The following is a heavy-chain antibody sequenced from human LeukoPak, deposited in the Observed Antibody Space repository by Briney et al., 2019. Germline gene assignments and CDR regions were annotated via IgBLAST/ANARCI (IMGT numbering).Heavy chain of an antibody. CDR1: GFNFRSYS. Sequence: PGGSLRLSCAASGFNFRSYSMNWVRQAPGKGLEWVSSVSSSSSYIYYADSVKGRFTISRDNAKNSLYLQMNSLRAEDTAVYYCARDLMVRGVEVDYWGQGTLVTVSS. D-gene: IGHD3-10*01. CDR2: VSSSSSYI. V-gene: IGHV3-21*01. J-gene: IGHJ4*02. CDR3: ARDLMVRGVEVDY.